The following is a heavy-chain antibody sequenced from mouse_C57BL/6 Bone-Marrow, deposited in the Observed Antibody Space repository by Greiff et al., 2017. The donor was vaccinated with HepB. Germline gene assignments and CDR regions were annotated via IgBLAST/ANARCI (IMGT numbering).Heavy chain of an antibody. Sequence: EVKVEESGGGLVQPGRSLRLSCATSGFTFSDFYMEWVRQAPGKGLEWIAASRNKANDYTTEYSASVKGRFIVSRDTSQSILYLQMNALRAEDTAIYYCARDAKGYYGSSYRYFDVWGTGTTVTVSS. CDR2: SRNKANDYTT. CDR3: ARDAKGYYGSSYRYFDV. J-gene: IGHJ1*03. D-gene: IGHD1-1*01. V-gene: IGHV7-1*01. CDR1: GFTFSDFY.